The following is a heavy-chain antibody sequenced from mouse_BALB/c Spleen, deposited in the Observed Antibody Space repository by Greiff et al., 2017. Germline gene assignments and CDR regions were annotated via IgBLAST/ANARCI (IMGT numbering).Heavy chain of an antibody. J-gene: IGHJ2*01. CDR1: GYTFTSYW. V-gene: IGHV1-7*01. D-gene: IGHD1-1*01. Sequence: QVQLQQSGAELAKPGASVKMSCKASGYTFTSYWMHWVKQRPGQGLEWIGYINPSTGYTEYNQKFKDKATLTADKSSSTAYMQLSSLTSEDSAVYYCARFVTTVVARGFDYWGQGTTLTVSS. CDR2: INPSTGYT. CDR3: ARFVTTVVARGFDY.